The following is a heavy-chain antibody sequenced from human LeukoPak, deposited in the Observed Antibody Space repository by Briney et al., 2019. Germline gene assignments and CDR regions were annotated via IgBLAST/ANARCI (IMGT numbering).Heavy chain of an antibody. CDR1: GFTFSSYG. V-gene: IGHV3-23*01. Sequence: GGTLRLSCAASGFTFSSYGMSWVRQAPGKGLQWVSALSGGGKDRDYADSVEGRFTISRDNSKNTLYLQMDSLRAEDTAVYYCAKDLGYDYVWGEGNLYDYWGQGTLVTVSS. J-gene: IGHJ4*02. D-gene: IGHD3-16*01. CDR3: AKDLGYDYVWGEGNLYDY. CDR2: LSGGGKDR.